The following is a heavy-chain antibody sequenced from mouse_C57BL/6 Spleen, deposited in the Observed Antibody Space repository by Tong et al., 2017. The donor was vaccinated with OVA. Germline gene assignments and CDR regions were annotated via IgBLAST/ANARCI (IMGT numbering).Heavy chain of an antibody. CDR2: SSYGPGYT. V-gene: IGHV5-6*01. CDR3: ARRERCDENGFAY. Sequence: EVQLQESGGDLVKNGGSLKLSCAASGFTFSTYGMSWIRQTPDKRLEWVATSSYGPGYTFYSDNVKGRFTISRDNAKNTLYLQMSSLKSEDSAMYYCARRERCDENGFAYWGQGTLVTVSA. CDR1: GFTFSTYG. J-gene: IGHJ3*01.